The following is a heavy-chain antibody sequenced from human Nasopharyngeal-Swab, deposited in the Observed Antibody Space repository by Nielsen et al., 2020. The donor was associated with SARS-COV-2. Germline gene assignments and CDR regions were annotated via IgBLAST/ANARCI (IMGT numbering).Heavy chain of an antibody. V-gene: IGHV3-30*04. CDR3: ARGYGGNSEVDAFDI. CDR2: ISYDGSNK. D-gene: IGHD4-23*01. J-gene: IGHJ3*02. Sequence: GESLKISCAASGFTFSSYAMHWVRQAPGKGLEWVAVISYDGSNKYYADSVQGRFTISRDKSKNTLYLQMNSLRVEDRAVYYCARGYGGNSEVDAFDIWGQGTTVTVPS. CDR1: GFTFSSYA.